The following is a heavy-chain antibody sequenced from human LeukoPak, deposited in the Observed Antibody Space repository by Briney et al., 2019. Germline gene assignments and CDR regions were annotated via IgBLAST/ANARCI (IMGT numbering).Heavy chain of an antibody. V-gene: IGHV1-46*01. Sequence: ASVRVSCKASGYTFTCYYMHWVRQAPGQGLEWMGIINPSGGSTSYAQKVQGRVTMTRDTSTSTFYMEPSSLRSEGTAVYYCARDLAPRLVRNGMDVWGQGTTVTVSS. CDR3: ARDLAPRLVRNGMDV. CDR1: GYTFTCYY. CDR2: INPSGGST. J-gene: IGHJ6*02. D-gene: IGHD6-19*01.